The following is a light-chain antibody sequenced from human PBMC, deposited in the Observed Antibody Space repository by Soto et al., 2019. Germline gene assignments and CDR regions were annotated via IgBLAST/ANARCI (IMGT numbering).Light chain of an antibody. J-gene: IGKJ3*01. CDR1: QGIDRW. V-gene: IGKV1-12*01. Sequence: DVQMTQSPSYLSASVGDRVTITCRASQGIDRWLAWYQQKPGKAPKVLIYAASSLRSGVPSRLRGSGSGTDFSLTISSMKNEDLATYYCKQSKSFTLTFGHGTKVDI. CDR2: AAS. CDR3: KQSKSFTLT.